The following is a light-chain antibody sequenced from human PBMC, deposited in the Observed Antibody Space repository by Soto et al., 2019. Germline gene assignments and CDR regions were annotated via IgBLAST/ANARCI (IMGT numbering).Light chain of an antibody. J-gene: IGLJ3*02. CDR2: RNE. CDR3: AAWDDSLSGV. V-gene: IGLV1-47*01. Sequence: QSVLTQPPSASGTPGQRVTISCSGSSSNIGSYYVYWYQHLPGTAPKVLIYRNEQRPSGVPDRFSGSKSGTSASLAISGLRSEDEADYYCAAWDDSLSGVFGGGTKVTVL. CDR1: SSNIGSYY.